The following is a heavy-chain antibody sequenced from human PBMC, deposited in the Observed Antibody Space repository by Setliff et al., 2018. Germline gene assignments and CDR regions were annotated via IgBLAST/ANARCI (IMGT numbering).Heavy chain of an antibody. CDR3: ARLYYDYVWGSYRLYYYYGMDV. D-gene: IGHD3-16*02. CDR1: GYTFTSYD. Sequence: ASVKVSCKASGYTFTSYDINWVRQATGQGLEWMAWMNPNSGNTGYAQKFQGRVTMTRNTSISTAYMELSSLRSEDTAVYYCARLYYDYVWGSYRLYYYYGMDVWGQGTTVTAP. CDR2: MNPNSGNT. V-gene: IGHV1-8*02. J-gene: IGHJ6*02.